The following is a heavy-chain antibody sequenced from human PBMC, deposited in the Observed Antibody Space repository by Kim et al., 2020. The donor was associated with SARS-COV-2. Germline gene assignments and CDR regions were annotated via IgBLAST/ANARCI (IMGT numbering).Heavy chain of an antibody. CDR1: GFTFSSYG. V-gene: IGHV3-33*01. Sequence: GGSLRLSCAASGFTFSSYGMHWVRQAPGKGLEWVAVVWYDGSNKYYADSVKGRFTISRDNSKNTLYLQMNSLRAEDTAVYYCATGWIPAAIRGYYYYGMGVWGQGTTVTVSS. D-gene: IGHD2-2*01. CDR3: ATGWIPAAIRGYYYYGMGV. J-gene: IGHJ6*02. CDR2: VWYDGSNK.